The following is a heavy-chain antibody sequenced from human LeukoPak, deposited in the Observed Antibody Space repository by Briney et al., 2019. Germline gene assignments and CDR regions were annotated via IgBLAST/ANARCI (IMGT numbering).Heavy chain of an antibody. CDR1: GFTFSSFA. CDR2: ISASGSQT. Sequence: PGGSLRLSCASSGFTFSSFAMSWVRQAPGKGLEWVSGISASGSQTYYEDSVKGRFTISRDNSKNTLSLQMDSLRAEDTAVYYCAKADIYGFTSSFTAWGQGTLVTVSS. J-gene: IGHJ4*02. V-gene: IGHV3-23*01. D-gene: IGHD2-2*01. CDR3: AKADIYGFTSSFTA.